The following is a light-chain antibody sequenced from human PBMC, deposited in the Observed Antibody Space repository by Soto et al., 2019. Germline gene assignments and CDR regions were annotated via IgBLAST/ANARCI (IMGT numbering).Light chain of an antibody. CDR2: GAS. V-gene: IGKV3-15*01. J-gene: IGKJ4*01. CDR3: QQYNNWPLT. CDR1: QSVSIN. Sequence: EKVMTQSPATLSVSPGERATLSCRASQSVSINLAWYQQKPGQAPRLLIYGASTRATAIPARFSGSGSGTEFTLTISSLQSEDCAVYYCQQYNNWPLTFGGGTKVEIK.